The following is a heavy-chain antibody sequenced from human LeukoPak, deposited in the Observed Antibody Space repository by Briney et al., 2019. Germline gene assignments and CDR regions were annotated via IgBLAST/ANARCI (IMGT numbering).Heavy chain of an antibody. CDR3: ARGSSIVTSTIDWFDP. CDR1: GYTFTGYY. J-gene: IGHJ5*02. CDR2: INPNSGGT. Sequence: ASVKVSRNSSGYTFTGYYMHWVRQAPGQGLEWMGWINPNSGGTHSAQKFQGRVTMTRDTSINTAYMELSRLRSDDTAIYYCARGSSIVTSTIDWFDPWGQGALVAVSS. D-gene: IGHD6-6*01. V-gene: IGHV1-2*02.